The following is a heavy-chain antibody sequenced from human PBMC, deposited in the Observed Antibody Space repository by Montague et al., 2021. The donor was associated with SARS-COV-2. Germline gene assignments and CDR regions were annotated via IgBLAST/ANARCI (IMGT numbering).Heavy chain of an antibody. CDR2: IDWDDDK. Sequence: PALVKPTQTLTLTCTFSGFSLSTSGMCVSWIRQPPGKALEWLARIDWDDDKYYSTSLETRLTISKDTSKNQVVLTMTNMDPVDTATYYCARTHYDILPGYYYDMDVWGQGTTVTVPS. CDR1: GFSLSTSGMC. J-gene: IGHJ6*02. V-gene: IGHV2-70*11. D-gene: IGHD3-9*01. CDR3: ARTHYDILPGYYYDMDV.